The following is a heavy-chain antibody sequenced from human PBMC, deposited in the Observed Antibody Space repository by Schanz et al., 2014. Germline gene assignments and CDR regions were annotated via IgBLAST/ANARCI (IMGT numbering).Heavy chain of an antibody. J-gene: IGHJ4*02. V-gene: IGHV3-21*04. CDR3: AKYGGGYSYGFVEY. Sequence: EVQLVESGGGLVKPGESLRLSCAASGFIFSAYTMNWVRQAPGKGLEWVSSISSGGRNISYAEPLKGRFTISRDNARNSLYLQLNSLRAEDTAVYYCAKYGGGYSYGFVEYWGQGILVTVSS. CDR1: GFIFSAYT. D-gene: IGHD5-18*01. CDR2: ISSGGRNI.